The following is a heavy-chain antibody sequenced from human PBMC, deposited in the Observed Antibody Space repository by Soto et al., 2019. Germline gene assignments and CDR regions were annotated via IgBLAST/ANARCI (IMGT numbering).Heavy chain of an antibody. CDR1: GFPFSSYA. CDR3: AKDQVKAYYDFWSGYGDAFDI. D-gene: IGHD3-3*01. Sequence: PGGSLRLSCAASGFPFSSYAMSWVRQAPGKGLEWVSAISGSGGSTYYADSVKGRFTISRDNSKNTLYLQMNSLRAEDTAVYYCAKDQVKAYYDFWSGYGDAFDIWGQGTMVTVSS. V-gene: IGHV3-23*01. J-gene: IGHJ3*02. CDR2: ISGSGGST.